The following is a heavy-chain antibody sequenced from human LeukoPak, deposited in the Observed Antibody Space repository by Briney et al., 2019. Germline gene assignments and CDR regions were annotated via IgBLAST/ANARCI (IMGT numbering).Heavy chain of an antibody. Sequence: QTGGSLRLSCAASGFTFSSYAMRWVRQAPGKGLEWVSAISGSGGKTYYADSVKGLFTISRDNSKNTLYLKMKSLRAEDRAVYYCAKDWSGYDAFDIWGQGRMVTVYS. J-gene: IGHJ3*02. V-gene: IGHV3-23*01. CDR1: GFTFSSYA. CDR3: AKDWSGYDAFDI. D-gene: IGHD3-3*01. CDR2: ISGSGGKT.